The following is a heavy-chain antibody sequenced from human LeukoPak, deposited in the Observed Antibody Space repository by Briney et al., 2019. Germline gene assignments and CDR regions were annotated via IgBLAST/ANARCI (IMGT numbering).Heavy chain of an antibody. D-gene: IGHD2-15*01. J-gene: IGHJ4*02. CDR2: IIPIFGTA. CDR3: ARSGGDYFDY. CDR1: GGTFSSYA. Sequence: ASVTVSCKASGGTFSSYAISWVRQAPGQGLEWMGGIIPIFGTANYAQKFQGRVTITADESTSTAYMELSSLRSEDTAVYYCARSGGDYFDYWGQGTLVTVSS. V-gene: IGHV1-69*13.